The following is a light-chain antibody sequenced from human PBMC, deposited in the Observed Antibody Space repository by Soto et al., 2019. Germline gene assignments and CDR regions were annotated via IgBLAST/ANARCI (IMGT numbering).Light chain of an antibody. CDR3: CSYAGSSMFV. CDR1: SSDVGPYNL. CDR2: EVV. Sequence: QSALTQPASVSGSPGQSITISCTGSSSDVGPYNLVSWYQHHPGTAPKLMISEVVKRPSGVSNRFSGSKSGNTASLTISGLQAEDEADYYCCSYAGSSMFVFGGGTKVTVL. V-gene: IGLV2-23*02. J-gene: IGLJ2*01.